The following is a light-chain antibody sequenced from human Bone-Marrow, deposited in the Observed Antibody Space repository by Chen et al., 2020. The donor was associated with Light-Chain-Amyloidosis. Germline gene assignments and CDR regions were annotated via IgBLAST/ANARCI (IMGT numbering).Light chain of an antibody. J-gene: IGKJ2*01. CDR1: QDISNY. CDR2: YAS. CDR3: QKYDDLPPYT. Sequence: DIQMTQSPSSLSASVGDRVTITCQASQDISNYSNWYQQKPGKAPKLLIHYASNLETGVPSRFSGGGSGTDFTLTISSLQPEDFATYYCQKYDDLPPYTFGPGTKLEMK. V-gene: IGKV1-33*01.